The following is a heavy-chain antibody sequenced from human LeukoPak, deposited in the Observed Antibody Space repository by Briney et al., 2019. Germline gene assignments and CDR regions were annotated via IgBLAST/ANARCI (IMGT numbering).Heavy chain of an antibody. CDR1: GGSISSYY. Sequence: SETLSLTCTVSGGSISSYYWSWIRQPAGKGLEWIGRIYTSGSTNYNPSLKSRVTMSVDTSKNQFSLKLSSVTAADTAVYYCARAGLMVRGVTAAWFYPWGQGTLVTVSS. CDR3: ARAGLMVRGVTAAWFYP. V-gene: IGHV4-4*07. J-gene: IGHJ5*02. D-gene: IGHD3-10*01. CDR2: IYTSGST.